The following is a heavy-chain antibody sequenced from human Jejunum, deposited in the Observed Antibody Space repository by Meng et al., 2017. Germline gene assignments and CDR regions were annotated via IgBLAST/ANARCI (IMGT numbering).Heavy chain of an antibody. V-gene: IGHV3-23*01. CDR3: AKGSGGGEYQVDY. Sequence: GRSLRLSWAPSAFTFSYCTMTRVRQAPGKGLEWVSTISANGATICYAEYVRGRFTVSRDSSKNTLFLQLNCLRVDNTALSYCAKGSGGGEYQVDYWGQGTLVTVSS. CDR2: ISANGATI. D-gene: IGHD4-17*01. CDR1: AFTFSYCT. J-gene: IGHJ4*02.